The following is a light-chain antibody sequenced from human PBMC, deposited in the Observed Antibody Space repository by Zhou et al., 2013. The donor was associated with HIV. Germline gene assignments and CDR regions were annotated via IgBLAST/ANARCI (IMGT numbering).Light chain of an antibody. J-gene: IGKJ2*01. V-gene: IGKV3-11*01. CDR2: DAS. Sequence: EIVLTQSPATLSLSPGERATLSCRASQSVRSNLAWYQQKPGQAPRLLIYDASNRATGIPARFSGSGSGTDFTLTISSLEPEDFAVYYCQQRSNSYTFGQGTKLDIK. CDR1: QSVRSN. CDR3: QQRSNSYT.